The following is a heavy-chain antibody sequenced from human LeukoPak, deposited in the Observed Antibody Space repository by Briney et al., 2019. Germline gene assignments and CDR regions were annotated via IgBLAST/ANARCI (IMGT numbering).Heavy chain of an antibody. J-gene: IGHJ6*03. D-gene: IGHD5-18*01. V-gene: IGHV3-23*01. Sequence: PGGSLRLSCAASGFTFSDYGMSWVRQAPGKGLEWVSSISGSGGSTYYTDSVTGRFTISRDNSKNTLFLQMNSLRAEDTAVYYRARGRGGYSYGTPQYYMDVWGKGTTVTVSS. CDR3: ARGRGGYSYGTPQYYMDV. CDR2: ISGSGGST. CDR1: GFTFSDYG.